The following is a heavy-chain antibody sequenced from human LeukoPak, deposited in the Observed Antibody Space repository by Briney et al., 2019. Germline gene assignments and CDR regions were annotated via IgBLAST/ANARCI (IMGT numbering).Heavy chain of an antibody. Sequence: GGSLRLSCAASGFTFTNAWMSWVRQAPGKGLEWVGRINSETVGGSKAYAAPGQGRFTISSDDSTLTLYLQMNSLKTEDTAVYYCTTAPSDGYTDYWGQGTLVSVSS. D-gene: IGHD5-24*01. CDR1: GFTFTNAW. J-gene: IGHJ4*02. V-gene: IGHV3-15*01. CDR2: INSETVGGSK. CDR3: TTAPSDGYTDY.